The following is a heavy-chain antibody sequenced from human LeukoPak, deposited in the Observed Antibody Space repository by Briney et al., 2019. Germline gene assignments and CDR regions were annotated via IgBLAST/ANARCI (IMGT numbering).Heavy chain of an antibody. D-gene: IGHD3-10*01. J-gene: IGHJ4*02. CDR1: GGSISSGSYY. V-gene: IGHV4-39*07. Sequence: SETLSLTCTVSGGSISSGSYYWGWIRQPPGTGLEWIGNIYYNGITNYNPSLKSRVTISVDTSKNQFSLKLSSVTAADTAVYYCARGSSSMVRGVIITYYFDYWGQGTLVTVSS. CDR2: IYYNGIT. CDR3: ARGSSSMVRGVIITYYFDY.